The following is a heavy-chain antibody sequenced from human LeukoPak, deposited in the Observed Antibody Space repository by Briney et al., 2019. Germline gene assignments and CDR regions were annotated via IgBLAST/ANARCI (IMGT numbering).Heavy chain of an antibody. D-gene: IGHD3-10*01. CDR1: GASFSGYY. CDR2: INHSGST. Sequence: SETLSLTCAVYGASFSGYYWSWIRQPPGKGLEWIGEINHSGSTNYNPSLKSRVTMSVDTSKNQFSLKLSSVTAADTAVYYCAREGRITMVRGVPGWFDPWGQGTLVTVSS. V-gene: IGHV4-34*01. J-gene: IGHJ5*02. CDR3: AREGRITMVRGVPGWFDP.